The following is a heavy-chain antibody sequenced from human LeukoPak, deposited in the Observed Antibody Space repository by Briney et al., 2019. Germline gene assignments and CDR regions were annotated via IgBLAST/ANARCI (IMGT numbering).Heavy chain of an antibody. V-gene: IGHV4-59*08. CDR3: ARSRAYRDAFDI. CDR1: GGSISSYY. J-gene: IGHJ3*02. Sequence: SETLSLTCTVSGGSISSYYWSWIRQPPGKGLEWIGYIYYSGSTNYNPSLKSRVTISVDTSKNQSSLKLSSVTAADTAVYYCARSRAYRDAFDIWGQGTMVTVSS. CDR2: IYYSGST.